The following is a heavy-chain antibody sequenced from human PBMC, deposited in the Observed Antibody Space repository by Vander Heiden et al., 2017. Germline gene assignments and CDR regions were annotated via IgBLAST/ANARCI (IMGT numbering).Heavy chain of an antibody. Sequence: EVQLVESGGGLVQPGGSLRLSCAASGFTFSSYEMNWVRQAPGKGLEWVSYISSSGSTIYYADSVEGRFTISRDNAKNSLYLQMNSLRAEDTAVYYCARDWTGYSYGYFDYWGQGTLVTVSS. CDR3: ARDWTGYSYGYFDY. CDR2: ISSSGSTI. CDR1: GFTFSSYE. V-gene: IGHV3-48*03. J-gene: IGHJ4*02. D-gene: IGHD5-18*01.